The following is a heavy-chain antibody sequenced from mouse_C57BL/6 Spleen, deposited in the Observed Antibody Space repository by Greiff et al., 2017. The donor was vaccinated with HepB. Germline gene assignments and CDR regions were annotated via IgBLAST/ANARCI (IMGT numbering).Heavy chain of an antibody. CDR1: GFTFSSYA. CDR2: ISDGGSYT. CDR3: ARDALDSKGYFDV. J-gene: IGHJ1*03. D-gene: IGHD2-5*01. Sequence: EVQVVESGGGLVKPGGSLKLSCAASGFTFSSYAMSWVRQTPEKRLEWVATISDGGSYTYYPDNVKGRFTISRDNAKNNLYLQMSHLKSEDTAMYYCARDALDSKGYFDVWGTGTTVTVSS. V-gene: IGHV5-4*01.